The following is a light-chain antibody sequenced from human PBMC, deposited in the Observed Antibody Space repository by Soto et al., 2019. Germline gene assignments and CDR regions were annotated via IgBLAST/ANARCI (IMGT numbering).Light chain of an antibody. CDR3: QLYADSISIT. CDR1: QSVSGNY. V-gene: IGKV3-20*01. J-gene: IGKJ5*01. CDR2: GSY. Sequence: EIVLTQSPGTLSLSPGERVTLSCRASQSVSGNYITWYQQKPGQSPRLLIYGSYNRATGIPDRFSGSGSGTDYSLTISRLEPDEFPVYYCQLYADSISITFGQGSRLEIK.